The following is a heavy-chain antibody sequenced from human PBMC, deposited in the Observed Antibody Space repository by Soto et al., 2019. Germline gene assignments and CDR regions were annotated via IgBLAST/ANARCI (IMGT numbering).Heavy chain of an antibody. CDR3: ATESIAMIGRYYGMDV. J-gene: IGHJ6*02. D-gene: IGHD3-22*01. CDR1: GYTLTELS. V-gene: IGHV1-24*01. Sequence: ASVKVSCKVSGYTLTELSMHWVRQAPGKGLEWMGGFDPEDGETIYAQKFQGRVTMTEDTSTDTAYMELSSLRSEDTAVYYCATESIAMIGRYYGMDVWGQGTTVTVSS. CDR2: FDPEDGET.